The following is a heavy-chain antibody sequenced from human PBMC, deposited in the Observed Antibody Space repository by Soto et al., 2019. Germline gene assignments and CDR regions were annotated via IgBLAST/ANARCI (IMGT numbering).Heavy chain of an antibody. Sequence: EVQLLESGGGLVQPGGSLRLSCAASGFTFSSYAMSWVRQAPGKGLEWVSGISAGGGSTYYSDSVKGRFTISRDNSKDSLYLQMNSLRTEDTAVYSCAKDRPANWGLFDTWGQGTMVTVSS. CDR3: AKDRPANWGLFDT. CDR2: ISAGGGST. J-gene: IGHJ3*02. CDR1: GFTFSSYA. V-gene: IGHV3-23*01. D-gene: IGHD7-27*01.